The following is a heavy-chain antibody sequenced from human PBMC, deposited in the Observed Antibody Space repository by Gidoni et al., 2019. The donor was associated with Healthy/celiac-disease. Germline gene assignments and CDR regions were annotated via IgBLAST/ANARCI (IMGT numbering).Heavy chain of an antibody. CDR1: GFTFDDYA. CDR2: ISWNSGSI. Sequence: EVQLVESGGGLVQPGRSLRLSCAASGFTFDDYAMHWVRQAPGKGLEWVSGISWNSGSIGYADSVKGRFTISRDNAKNSLYLQMNSLRAEDTALYYCAKTLLVDTAMLDAFDIWGQGTMVTVSS. V-gene: IGHV3-9*01. CDR3: AKTLLVDTAMLDAFDI. D-gene: IGHD5-18*01. J-gene: IGHJ3*02.